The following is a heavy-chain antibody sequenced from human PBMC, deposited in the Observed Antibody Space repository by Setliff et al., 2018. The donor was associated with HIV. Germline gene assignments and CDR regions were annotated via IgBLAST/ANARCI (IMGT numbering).Heavy chain of an antibody. V-gene: IGHV4-4*09. J-gene: IGHJ4*02. CDR3: ARTPEDYDQYFFDR. Sequence: PSETLSLTCTVSDDPINSFYWSWIRQPPGKGLEWIGYIYTSGSTNYNPSLEGRVTISVDTSKNQFSLKLSSVTAADTAVYHCARTPEDYDQYFFDRWGQGTLVTVSS. CDR2: IYTSGST. CDR1: DDPINSFY. D-gene: IGHD3-22*01.